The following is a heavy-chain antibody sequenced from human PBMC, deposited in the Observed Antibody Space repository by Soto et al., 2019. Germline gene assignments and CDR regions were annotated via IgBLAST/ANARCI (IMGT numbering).Heavy chain of an antibody. CDR1: GFTFSSYA. CDR3: AKPIGYSSSPGFDP. J-gene: IGHJ5*02. CDR2: ISGSGGST. V-gene: IGHV3-23*01. D-gene: IGHD6-13*01. Sequence: GGSLRLSCAASGFTFSSYAMSWVRQAPGKGLAWVSAISGSGGSTNYADSVKGRFTISRDNSKNTVYLQMNSLRVEDTAVYYCAKPIGYSSSPGFDPWGQGTLVTVSS.